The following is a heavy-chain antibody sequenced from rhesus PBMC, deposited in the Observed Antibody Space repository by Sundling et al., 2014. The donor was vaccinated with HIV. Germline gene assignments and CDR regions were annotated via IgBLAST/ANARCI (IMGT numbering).Heavy chain of an antibody. CDR3: AKDPAAAGVGFDV. V-gene: IGHV3S42*01. CDR1: GFTFSSYG. J-gene: IGHJ5-1*01. CDR2: ISSSGGST. Sequence: EVQLVESGGGLVQPGGSLRLSCAASGFTFSSYGMYWVRQAPGKGLEWISTISSSGGSTYYADSVKGRFTISRDNSKNTLSLQMNSLRPEDTAVYYCAKDPAAAGVGFDVWGPGVLVTVSP. D-gene: IGHD6-25*01.